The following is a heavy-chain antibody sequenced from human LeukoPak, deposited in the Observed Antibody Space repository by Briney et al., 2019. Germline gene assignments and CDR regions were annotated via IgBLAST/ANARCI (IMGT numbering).Heavy chain of an antibody. CDR1: GGSISSYY. V-gene: IGHV4-59*01. J-gene: IGHJ4*02. CDR2: IYYSVST. Sequence: SETLSLTCTVSGGSISSYYWSWIRQPPEKGLGWIGYIYYSVSTNYNPSLKSRVTISVDTSKNQFSLKLSSVTAADTAVYYCARVGPPSSPSFDYWGQGTLVTVSS. CDR3: ARVGPPSSPSFDY.